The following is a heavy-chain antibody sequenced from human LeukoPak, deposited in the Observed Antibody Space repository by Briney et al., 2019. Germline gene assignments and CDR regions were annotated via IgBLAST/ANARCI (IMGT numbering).Heavy chain of an antibody. V-gene: IGHV1-2*02. J-gene: IGHJ4*02. Sequence: ASVKVSCKASGYTFTGYYMHWVRQAPGQGLEWTGWINPNSGGTNYAQKFQGRVTMTRDTSISTAYMELSRLRSDDTAVYYCARDFVAVAGTCDYWGQGTLVTVSS. CDR3: ARDFVAVAGTCDY. D-gene: IGHD6-19*01. CDR1: GYTFTGYY. CDR2: INPNSGGT.